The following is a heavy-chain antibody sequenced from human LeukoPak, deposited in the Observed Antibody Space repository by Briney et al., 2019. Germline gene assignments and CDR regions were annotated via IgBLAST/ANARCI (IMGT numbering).Heavy chain of an antibody. J-gene: IGHJ4*02. CDR2: ISSNGGIT. CDR3: ARGGGDCSSTSCYLEY. CDR1: GFTFSTYA. D-gene: IGHD2-2*01. V-gene: IGHV3-64*01. Sequence: GGSLRLSCAASGFTFSTYAMHWVRQAPGKGLEYVSAISSNGGITYYANSVKGRFIISRDNSKNTLYLQMGSLRAEDMAVYYCARGGGDCSSTSCYLEYWGQGTLVTVSS.